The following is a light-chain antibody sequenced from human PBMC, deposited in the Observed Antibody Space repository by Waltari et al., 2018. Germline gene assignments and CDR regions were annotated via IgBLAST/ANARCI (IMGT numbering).Light chain of an antibody. CDR1: SSDVGGYNY. CDR2: DVI. J-gene: IGLJ2*01. Sequence: QSALTQPASVSGSPGQSITISCTGTSSDVGGYNYVSWYQQHPGKAPKLIIYDVINRPSGVSNRFSCSKSCNTASLTISGLQAEDEADYYCSSYTSSTVVFGGGTKLTVL. V-gene: IGLV2-14*03. CDR3: SSYTSSTVV.